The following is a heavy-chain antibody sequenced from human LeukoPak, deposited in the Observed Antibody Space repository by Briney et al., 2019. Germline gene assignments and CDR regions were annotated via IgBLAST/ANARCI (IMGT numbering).Heavy chain of an antibody. CDR3: ARAYSTTRENLYYFDY. V-gene: IGHV3-33*01. Sequence: PGRSLRLSCAASGFTFSSYGMHWVRQAPGEGLEWVAVIWYDGSNKYYADSVKGRFTISRDNSKNTLYLQMNSLRAEDTAVYYCARAYSTTRENLYYFDYWGQGTLVTVSS. J-gene: IGHJ4*02. D-gene: IGHD4-11*01. CDR2: IWYDGSNK. CDR1: GFTFSSYG.